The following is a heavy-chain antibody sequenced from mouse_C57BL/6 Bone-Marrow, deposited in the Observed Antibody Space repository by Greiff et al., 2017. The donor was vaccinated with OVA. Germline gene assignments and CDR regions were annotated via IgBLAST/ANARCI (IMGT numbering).Heavy chain of an antibody. J-gene: IGHJ2*01. V-gene: IGHV14-4*01. D-gene: IGHD3-2*02. Sequence: EVQLQESGAELVRPGASVKLSCTASGFNIKDDYMHWVKQRPEQGLEWIGWIDPENGDTEYASQFQGKATITADTSSNTAYLQLSSLTSEDTAVYYCTTWGTAQDWGQGTTLTVSS. CDR3: TTWGTAQD. CDR1: GFNIKDDY. CDR2: IDPENGDT.